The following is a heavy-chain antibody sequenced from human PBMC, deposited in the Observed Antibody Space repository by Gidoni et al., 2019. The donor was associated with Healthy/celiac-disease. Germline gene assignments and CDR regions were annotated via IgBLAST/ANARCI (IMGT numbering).Heavy chain of an antibody. J-gene: IGHJ6*03. Sequence: QVQLQQWGAGLLKPSETLSLTCAVYGGSFSGYYWNWLRQPPGKGLEWIGEINHSGSTNYNPSLKSRVTISVDTSKNQFSLKLSSVTAADTAVYYCARGPTSMVRGVISHYMDVWGKGTTVTVSS. CDR3: ARGPTSMVRGVISHYMDV. CDR2: INHSGST. V-gene: IGHV4-34*01. D-gene: IGHD3-10*01. CDR1: GGSFSGYY.